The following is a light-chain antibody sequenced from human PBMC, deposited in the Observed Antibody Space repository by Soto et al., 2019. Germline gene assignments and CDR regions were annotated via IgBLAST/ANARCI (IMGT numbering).Light chain of an antibody. J-gene: IGKJ1*01. CDR1: QSVSSY. CDR2: DES. Sequence: EIVLTQSPATLSLSAGESATLSCRASQSVSSYLAWYQQKTGQAPRILIYDESNRATGIPDRFSGSGSGTDFTLTISRLEPEDFAVYYCQKRSNWPRTCGQGTKVDIK. CDR3: QKRSNWPRT. V-gene: IGKV3-11*01.